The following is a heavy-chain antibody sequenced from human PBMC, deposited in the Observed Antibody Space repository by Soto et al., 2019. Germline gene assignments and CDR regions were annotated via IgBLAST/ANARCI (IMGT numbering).Heavy chain of an antibody. V-gene: IGHV4-39*07. D-gene: IGHD2-15*01. Sequence: SETLSLPCTVSGGSISSSNYYWGWIRQPPGKGLEWIGTIYHSGSTYYNPSLKSRLTMSVDRAKNQFSLKLSSVTVADTAVYYCARRISWFDPWGQGTLVTVSS. CDR2: IYHSGST. CDR1: GGSISSSNYY. CDR3: ARRISWFDP. J-gene: IGHJ5*02.